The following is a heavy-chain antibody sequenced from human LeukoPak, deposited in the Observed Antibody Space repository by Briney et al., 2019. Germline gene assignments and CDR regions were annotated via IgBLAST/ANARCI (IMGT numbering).Heavy chain of an antibody. V-gene: IGHV7-4-1*02. CDR1: GYTFTSYA. J-gene: IGHJ4*02. CDR3: ARYVPVNYGSGSYFRD. CDR2: INTYTGNP. Sequence: ASVKVSCKASGYTFTSYAMNWVRQAPGQGLEWMGWINTYTGNPTYAQGFTGRFVFSLDTSVSTAYLQISSLKAEDTAVYYCARYVPVNYGSGSYFRDWGQGTLVTVSS. D-gene: IGHD3-10*01.